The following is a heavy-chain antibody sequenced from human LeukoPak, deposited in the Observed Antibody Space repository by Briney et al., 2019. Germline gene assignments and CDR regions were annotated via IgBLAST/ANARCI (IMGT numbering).Heavy chain of an antibody. CDR1: GGSISSGSYY. Sequence: SETLSLTCTVSGGSISSGSYYWSWIRQPAGKGLEWIGRIYTSGSTNYNPSLKSRVTISVDTSKNQFSLKLSSVTAAETAVYYCARDSGYDSSWFDPWGQGTLVTVSS. D-gene: IGHD5-12*01. J-gene: IGHJ5*02. V-gene: IGHV4-61*02. CDR2: IYTSGST. CDR3: ARDSGYDSSWFDP.